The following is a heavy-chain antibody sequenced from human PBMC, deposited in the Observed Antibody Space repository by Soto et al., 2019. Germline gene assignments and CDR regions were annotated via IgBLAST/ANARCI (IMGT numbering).Heavy chain of an antibody. CDR1: GGSISSYY. CDR2: IYYSGST. CDR3: ARDLIGAAAFDI. Sequence: SETLSLTCTVSGGSISSYYWSWIRQPPGKGLEWIGYIYYSGSTNYNPSLKSRVTISVDTSKNQFSLKLSSVTAADTAVYYCARDLIGAAAFDIWGQGTMVTVSS. J-gene: IGHJ3*02. V-gene: IGHV4-59*01. D-gene: IGHD3-10*01.